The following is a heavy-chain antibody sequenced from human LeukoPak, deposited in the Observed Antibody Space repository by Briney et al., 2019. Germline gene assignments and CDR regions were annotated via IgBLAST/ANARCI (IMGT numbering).Heavy chain of an antibody. Sequence: SETLSLTCTVSGGSISSSSYYWGWIRQPPGKGLEWIGSIYYSGSTYYNPSLKSRVTISVDTSKNQFSLKLSSVTAADTAVYYCVGGPALVTLGHWGQGTLVTVSS. D-gene: IGHD4-23*01. CDR1: GGSISSSSYY. CDR3: VGGPALVTLGH. J-gene: IGHJ4*02. V-gene: IGHV4-39*07. CDR2: IYYSGST.